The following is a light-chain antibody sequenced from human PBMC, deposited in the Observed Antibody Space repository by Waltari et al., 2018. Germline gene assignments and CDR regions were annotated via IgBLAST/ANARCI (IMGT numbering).Light chain of an antibody. Sequence: DIVMTQSPDSLAVSLGERATFNCRSSQSVLYSSNNKNYLAWYQQKPGQPPKLLIYWASTRESGVPDRFSGGGSGTDFTLTISSLQAEDVAVYYCQQYYGYQWTFGQGTKVEIK. CDR2: WAS. CDR3: QQYYGYQWT. CDR1: QSVLYSSNNKNY. V-gene: IGKV4-1*01. J-gene: IGKJ1*01.